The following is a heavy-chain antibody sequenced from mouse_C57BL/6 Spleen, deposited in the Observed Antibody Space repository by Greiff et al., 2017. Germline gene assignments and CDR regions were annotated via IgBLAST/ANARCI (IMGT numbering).Heavy chain of an antibody. Sequence: QVQLQQPGAELVKPGASVKMSCKASGYTFTSYWITWVKQRPGQGLEWIGDIYPGSGSTNYNEKFKRKATLTVDTSSSTAYMQVSSLTSEDSAVYYCARGSSGAYWGQGTLVTVSA. CDR1: GYTFTSYW. V-gene: IGHV1-55*01. CDR3: ARGSSGAY. CDR2: IYPGSGST. D-gene: IGHD1-1*01. J-gene: IGHJ3*01.